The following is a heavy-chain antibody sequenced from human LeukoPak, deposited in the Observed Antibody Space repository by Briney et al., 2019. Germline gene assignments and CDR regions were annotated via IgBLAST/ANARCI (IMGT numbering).Heavy chain of an antibody. Sequence: SETLSLTCTVSTGSVGSGNYYWNWIRQPPGKGLEWIGYIYYSGSTDYNPSLKSRVTPSVDTSKNQFSLRLRSVTAADTAVYYCARAYGPNSPLYWGQGTLVTVSS. D-gene: IGHD4-23*01. V-gene: IGHV4-61*01. CDR1: TGSVGSGNYY. J-gene: IGHJ4*02. CDR2: IYYSGST. CDR3: ARAYGPNSPLY.